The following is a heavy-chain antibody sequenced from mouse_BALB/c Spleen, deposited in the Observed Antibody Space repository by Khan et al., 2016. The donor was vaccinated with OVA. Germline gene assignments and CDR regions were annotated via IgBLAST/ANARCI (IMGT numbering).Heavy chain of an antibody. Sequence: EVHLVESGGDLVKPEGSLKLSCAASGFTFSTYGMSWVRQTPDKRLEWVATISSGGSYTYYPDSVQGRFTISRDNAKNTLYLQRSSLKSEDTAMVYCARLAYYYDSEGFAYWGQGTLVTDSA. V-gene: IGHV5-6*01. CDR1: GFTFSTYG. CDR2: ISSGGSYT. J-gene: IGHJ3*01. D-gene: IGHD1-1*01. CDR3: ARLAYYYDSEGFAY.